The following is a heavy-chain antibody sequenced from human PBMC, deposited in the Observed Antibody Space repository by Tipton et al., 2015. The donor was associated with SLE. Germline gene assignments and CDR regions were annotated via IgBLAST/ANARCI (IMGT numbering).Heavy chain of an antibody. CDR1: GFTFSSYG. Sequence: SLRLSCAASGFTFSSYGMHWVRQAPGKGLEWVAVIWYDGSNKYYVDSVKGRFTISRDNSKNTLYLQMNSLRAEDTAVYYCTKDAHYGDTAPRYFDLWGRGTLVTVSS. V-gene: IGHV3-30*18. D-gene: IGHD4-17*01. J-gene: IGHJ2*01. CDR3: TKDAHYGDTAPRYFDL. CDR2: IWYDGSNK.